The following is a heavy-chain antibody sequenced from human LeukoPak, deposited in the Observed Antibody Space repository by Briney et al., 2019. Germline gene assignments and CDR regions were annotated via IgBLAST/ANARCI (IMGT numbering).Heavy chain of an antibody. D-gene: IGHD2-2*03. V-gene: IGHV3-9*01. CDR3: ARAPGYCSSTSCLSSGY. J-gene: IGHJ4*02. CDR1: GFTFDDYA. Sequence: GGSLRLSCAASGFTFDDYAMHWVRQAPGKGLEWVSGISWNSGSIGYADSVKGRFTISRDNAKNSLYLQMNSLRAEDTAVYYCARAPGYCSSTSCLSSGYWGQGTLVTVSS. CDR2: ISWNSGSI.